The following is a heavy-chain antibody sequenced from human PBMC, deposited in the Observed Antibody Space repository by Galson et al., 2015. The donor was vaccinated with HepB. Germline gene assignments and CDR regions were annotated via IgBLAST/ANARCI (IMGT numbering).Heavy chain of an antibody. Sequence: QSGAEVKKPGESMRTSCKGSGYSFTSYWISWGRQMPGKGLEWMGRIDPSDSYTNYSPSFQGHITISADKSHSTAYLQWSSLKASDTAMYYCARRREFYGDYVAQSGSDWFDPWGQGTLVTVSS. V-gene: IGHV5-10-1*01. J-gene: IGHJ5*02. CDR2: IDPSDSYT. CDR3: ARRREFYGDYVAQSGSDWFDP. D-gene: IGHD4-17*01. CDR1: GYSFTSYW.